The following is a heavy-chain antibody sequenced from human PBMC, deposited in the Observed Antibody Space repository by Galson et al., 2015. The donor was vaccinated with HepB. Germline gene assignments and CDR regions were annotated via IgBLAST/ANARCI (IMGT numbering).Heavy chain of an antibody. Sequence: SLRLSCAASGFTFSSYGMHWVRQAPGKGLEWVAVIWYDGSNKYYADSVKVRFTISRDNSKNTLYLQMNSLRAEDTAVYYCARDPGRSYGGYVYYFDYWGQGTLVTVSS. V-gene: IGHV3-33*01. CDR2: IWYDGSNK. D-gene: IGHD5-12*01. CDR1: GFTFSSYG. J-gene: IGHJ4*02. CDR3: ARDPGRSYGGYVYYFDY.